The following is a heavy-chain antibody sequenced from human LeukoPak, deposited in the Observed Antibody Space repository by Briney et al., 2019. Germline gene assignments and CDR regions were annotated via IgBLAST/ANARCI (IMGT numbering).Heavy chain of an antibody. J-gene: IGHJ4*02. V-gene: IGHV3-15*01. D-gene: IGHD1-26*01. CDR2: IKTKTDGETT. CDR1: GFTFSKAW. Sequence: GGSLGLFCAASGFTFSKAWMRWVRHPPGKGLESVCRIKTKTDGETTDYASPVKGRFTISRDDSKNTLYLQMNSLKTEDTAVYFCTPSIVGATTFDYWGQGTLVTVSS. CDR3: TPSIVGATTFDY.